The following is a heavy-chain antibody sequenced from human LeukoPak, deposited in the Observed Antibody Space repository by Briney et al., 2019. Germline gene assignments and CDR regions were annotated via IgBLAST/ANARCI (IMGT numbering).Heavy chain of an antibody. CDR2: ISSDGSIA. D-gene: IGHD1-14*01. V-gene: IGHV3-74*01. J-gene: IGHJ4*02. CDR1: GFIFRNYW. CDR3: ARSRDNVLDY. Sequence: GGSLRLSCAASGFIFRNYWLYWVRQAPGTGLVWGSCISSDGSIASYAASVEGRFAISRDSDRNPLYLQMNSLRAEDTAVYYCARSRDNVLDYWGQGTLVTVSS.